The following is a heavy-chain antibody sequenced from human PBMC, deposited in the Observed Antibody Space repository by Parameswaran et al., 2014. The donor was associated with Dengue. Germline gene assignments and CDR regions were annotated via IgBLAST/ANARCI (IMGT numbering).Heavy chain of an antibody. CDR2: IFYSGST. CDR3: ARLERITIFAVVMGRMGAFDI. D-gene: IGHD3-3*01. Sequence: WIRQPPGKGLEWIGSIFYSGSTYYNPSLKSRVTISVDTSKNQFSLKLSSVTAADTAVYYCARLERITIFAVVMGRMGAFDIWGQGTMVTVSS. V-gene: IGHV4-39*01. J-gene: IGHJ3*02.